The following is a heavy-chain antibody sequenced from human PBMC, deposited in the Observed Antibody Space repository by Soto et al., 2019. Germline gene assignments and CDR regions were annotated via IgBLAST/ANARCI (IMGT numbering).Heavy chain of an antibody. J-gene: IGHJ4*02. D-gene: IGHD4-17*01. V-gene: IGHV1-18*01. CDR2: ISAYNGNT. CDR1: GYTFTSYG. CDR3: ARGPPDDDYGDYAHFDY. Sequence: QVQLVQSGAEVKKPGASVKVSCKASGYTFTSYGISWVRQAPGQGLEWMGWISAYNGNTHYAQKLQGRVTMTTDTSTSTAYMELRSLRSDDTAVYYCARGPPDDDYGDYAHFDYWGQGTLVTVSS.